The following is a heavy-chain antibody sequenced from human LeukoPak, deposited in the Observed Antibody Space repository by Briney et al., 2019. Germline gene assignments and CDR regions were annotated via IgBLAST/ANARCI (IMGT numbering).Heavy chain of an antibody. CDR3: ARVVFDAFDI. J-gene: IGHJ3*02. V-gene: IGHV3-53*01. Sequence: GGSLRLSCAASGFTVSSNYMSWVRQAPGKGLERVSVIYSGGSTYYADSVKGRFTISRDNSKNTLYLQMNSLRAEDTAVYYCARVVFDAFDIWGQGTMVTVSS. CDR2: IYSGGST. CDR1: GFTVSSNY.